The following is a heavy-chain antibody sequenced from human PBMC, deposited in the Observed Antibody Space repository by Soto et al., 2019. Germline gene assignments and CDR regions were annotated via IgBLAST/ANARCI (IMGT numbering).Heavy chain of an antibody. J-gene: IGHJ3*02. Sequence: QITLKESGPTLVKPTQTLTLTCTFSGFSLSTSGVGVGWIRQPPGKALEWLALIYWNDDKRYSPTLKNRLTITKDTSKNQGVLTMTNMDPVDTATYYCAHSRLFGTGTLAFDIWGQGTMVTVSS. CDR2: IYWNDDK. CDR1: GFSLSTSGVG. D-gene: IGHD1-1*01. CDR3: AHSRLFGTGTLAFDI. V-gene: IGHV2-5*01.